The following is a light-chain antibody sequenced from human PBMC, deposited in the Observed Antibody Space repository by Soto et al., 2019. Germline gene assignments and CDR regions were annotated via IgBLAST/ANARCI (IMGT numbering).Light chain of an antibody. CDR3: QQYNSYLWT. CDR1: QSISSW. V-gene: IGKV1-5*01. CDR2: DAP. Sequence: DIQMTQSPSTLSASVGDRVTITCRASQSISSWLAWYQQNPGKAPKLLIYDAPSLESGVPSRFSGSGSGTEFTLTISSLQPDDFATYYCQQYNSYLWTFGQGTKVEIK. J-gene: IGKJ1*01.